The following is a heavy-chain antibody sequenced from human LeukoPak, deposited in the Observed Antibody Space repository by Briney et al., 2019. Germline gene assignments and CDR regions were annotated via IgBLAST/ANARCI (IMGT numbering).Heavy chain of an antibody. CDR1: GGTFSSYA. D-gene: IGHD1-26*01. Sequence: SVKVSCKASGGTFSSYAISWVRQAPGQGLEWMGGIIPIFGTANYAQKFQGRVTITADESTSTAYMELSSLRSEDTAVYYCARDSGSFYYLDYWGQGTLVTVSS. J-gene: IGHJ4*02. CDR2: IIPIFGTA. V-gene: IGHV1-69*13. CDR3: ARDSGSFYYLDY.